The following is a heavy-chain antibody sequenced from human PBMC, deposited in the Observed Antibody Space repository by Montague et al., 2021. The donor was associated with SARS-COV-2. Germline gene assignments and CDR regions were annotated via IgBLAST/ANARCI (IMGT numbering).Heavy chain of an antibody. CDR2: ICHSGNA. Sequence: SDTLSLTCTVSGGSVSTSNWWTWVRQSPGKGLEWIGKICHSGNANYNPSLRGRVTMSLDKSKNQFSLDLTSMTAADTAMCYCAKEREVVRAARTLVAFDLWGQGTMVTVSS. CDR1: GGSVSTSNW. V-gene: IGHV4-4*02. J-gene: IGHJ3*01. CDR3: AKEREVVRAARTLVAFDL. D-gene: IGHD2-2*01.